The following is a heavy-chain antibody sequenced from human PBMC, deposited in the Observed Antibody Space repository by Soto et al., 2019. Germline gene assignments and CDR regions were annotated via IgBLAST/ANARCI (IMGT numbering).Heavy chain of an antibody. CDR1: GGSIRSGGYY. V-gene: IGHV4-31*03. CDR3: ARDRLMATAGTARHYFGLDV. CDR2: IYYSGNT. J-gene: IGHJ6*02. Sequence: SETLSLTCTVSGGSIRSGGYYWSWFRQNPRRGLEWIGNIYYSGNTYYNPSLKSRLTISVDTSKNQFSLNLSSVTAADTAVYYCARDRLMATAGTARHYFGLDVWGQGTTVTVSS. D-gene: IGHD5-18*01.